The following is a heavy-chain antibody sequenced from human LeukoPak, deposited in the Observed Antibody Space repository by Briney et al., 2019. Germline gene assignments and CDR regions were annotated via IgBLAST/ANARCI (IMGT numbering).Heavy chain of an antibody. J-gene: IGHJ4*02. CDR1: GGSISSSSYY. CDR3: ARHERRGGTLDY. V-gene: IGHV4-39*01. D-gene: IGHD2-15*01. Sequence: SETLSLTCTVSGGSISSSSYYWGWIRQPPGKGLEWIGSIYYSGSTYYNPSLKSRVTISVDTSKNQFSLKLSSVTAADTAVYYCARHERRGGTLDYWGQGTLVTVSS. CDR2: IYYSGST.